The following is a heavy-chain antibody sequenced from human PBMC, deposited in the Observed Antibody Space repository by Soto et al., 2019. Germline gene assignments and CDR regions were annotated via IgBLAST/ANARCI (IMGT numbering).Heavy chain of an antibody. Sequence: ASVKVSCKASGYTFTGYYIHWVREAPGQGLEWMGWINPQTGGTSYAQKFQGRVTLSRDTSINTAYLELSRLTFDDAAVYFCARERYQVISDGMDVWGQGTTVTVSS. CDR1: GYTFTGYY. CDR3: ARERYQVISDGMDV. CDR2: INPQTGGT. D-gene: IGHD2-2*01. J-gene: IGHJ6*02. V-gene: IGHV1-2*02.